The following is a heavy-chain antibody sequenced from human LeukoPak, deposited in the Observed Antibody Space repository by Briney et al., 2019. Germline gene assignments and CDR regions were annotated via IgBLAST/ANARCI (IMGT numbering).Heavy chain of an antibody. Sequence: GGSLRLSCAASGSTFSSYSMNWVRQAPGKGLEWVSSISSSSSYIYYADSVKGRFTISRDNAKNSLYLQMNSLRAEDTAVYYCARDCSSTSCYDGAFDIWGQGTMVTVSS. CDR2: ISSSSSYI. CDR3: ARDCSSTSCYDGAFDI. CDR1: GSTFSSYS. V-gene: IGHV3-21*01. J-gene: IGHJ3*02. D-gene: IGHD2-2*01.